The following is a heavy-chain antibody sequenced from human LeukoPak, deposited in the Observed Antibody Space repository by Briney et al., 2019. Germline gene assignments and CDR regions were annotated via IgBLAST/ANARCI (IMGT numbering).Heavy chain of an antibody. D-gene: IGHD3-10*01. V-gene: IGHV1-2*02. CDR3: ARVTMVRGVIYYYMDV. Sequence: ASVKVSCKASGYIFSDYYMYWVRQAPGQGLEWMGWINPDSGGTDYAQRFQGRITMNRDTSSSTVYMELTGLRSDDTAVYYCARVTMVRGVIYYYMDVWGKGTTVTVSS. CDR2: INPDSGGT. J-gene: IGHJ6*03. CDR1: GYIFSDYY.